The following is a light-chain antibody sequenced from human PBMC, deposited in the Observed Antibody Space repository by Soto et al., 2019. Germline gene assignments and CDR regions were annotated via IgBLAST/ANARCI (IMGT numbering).Light chain of an antibody. Sequence: DIQMTQSPSTLSASVGVRVTITCRTSQSISSWLAWYQQKPGKAPKLLIYDASSLESGVPSRFSGSGSGTEFTLTISSLQPDDFATYYCQQYNSRFTFGPGTKVDIK. J-gene: IGKJ3*01. V-gene: IGKV1-5*01. CDR3: QQYNSRFT. CDR1: QSISSW. CDR2: DAS.